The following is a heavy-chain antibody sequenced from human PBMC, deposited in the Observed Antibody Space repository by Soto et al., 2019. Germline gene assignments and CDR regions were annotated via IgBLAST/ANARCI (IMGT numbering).Heavy chain of an antibody. V-gene: IGHV3-23*01. CDR3: AKDCFPYSSSSTELDY. J-gene: IGHJ4*02. CDR2: ISGSGGST. Sequence: EVQLLESGGGLVQPGGSLRLSCAASGFTFSSYAMSWVRQAPGKGLEWVSAISGSGGSTYYADSVKGRFTISRDNSKNTLYLQMNSLRAEDTAVYYCAKDCFPYSSSSTELDYWGQGTLVTVSS. D-gene: IGHD6-6*01. CDR1: GFTFSSYA.